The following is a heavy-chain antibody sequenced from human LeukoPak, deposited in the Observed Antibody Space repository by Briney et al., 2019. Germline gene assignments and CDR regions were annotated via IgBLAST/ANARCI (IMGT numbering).Heavy chain of an antibody. CDR2: IYYSGST. D-gene: IGHD1-26*01. V-gene: IGHV4-59*01. CDR3: AGGSGSSDY. Sequence: SETLSLTCTVSGGSISSYYWRWIRQPPGKGLEWIGYIYYSGSTNYNPSLKSRVTISLDTSKNQFSLKLRSVTAADTAVYYCAGGSGSSDYWGQGTLVTDFS. CDR1: GGSISSYY. J-gene: IGHJ4*02.